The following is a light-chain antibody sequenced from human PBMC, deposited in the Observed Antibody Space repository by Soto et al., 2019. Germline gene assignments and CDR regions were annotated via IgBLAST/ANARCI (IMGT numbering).Light chain of an antibody. CDR3: SSYAGSNNVV. Sequence: QSALTQPPSASGSPGQSVTISCTGTSSDVGGYNYVSWYQQPPGNAPKLMIYEVSKRPSGVPDRFSGSKSGNTASLTVSGLQAEDEADYYCSSYAGSNNVVFGGGTKLT. J-gene: IGLJ3*02. CDR1: SSDVGGYNY. CDR2: EVS. V-gene: IGLV2-8*01.